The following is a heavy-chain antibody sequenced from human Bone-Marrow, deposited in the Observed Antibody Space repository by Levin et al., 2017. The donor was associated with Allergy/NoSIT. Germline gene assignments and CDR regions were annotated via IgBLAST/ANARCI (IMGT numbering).Heavy chain of an antibody. CDR1: GFTFSNYE. J-gene: IGHJ5*02. D-gene: IGHD6-13*01. CDR2: ISSSGQTK. Sequence: HSGGSLRLSCAASGFTFSNYEMNWVRQGPGKGLEWVAYISSSGQTKWYAGSVKGRFTISRDNAKNSVYLQMNSLRAEDTAVYYCVREVIATAAGRRQDNWFDPWGQGTLVTVSS. CDR3: VREVIATAAGRRQDNWFDP. V-gene: IGHV3-48*03.